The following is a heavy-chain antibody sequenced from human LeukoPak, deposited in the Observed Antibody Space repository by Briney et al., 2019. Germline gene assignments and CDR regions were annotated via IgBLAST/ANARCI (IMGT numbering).Heavy chain of an antibody. CDR3: TRDLHGDDAFDV. CDR1: GFNFGDYA. CDR2: IRTKPYGGTP. Sequence: GRSLRLSCRTSGFNFGDYAMSWVRQAPGQGLEWVGFIRTKPYGGTPDYAASVKGRLTISVDDSKSIAYLRMNSLETEDTAVYYCTRDLHGDDAFDVWGQGTMVTVSS. D-gene: IGHD4-17*01. V-gene: IGHV3-49*04. J-gene: IGHJ3*01.